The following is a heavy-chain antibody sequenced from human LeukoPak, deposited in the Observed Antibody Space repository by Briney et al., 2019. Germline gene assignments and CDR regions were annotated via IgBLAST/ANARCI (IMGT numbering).Heavy chain of an antibody. CDR3: ARGMSSLLDY. V-gene: IGHV3-48*01. Sequence: GGSLRLSCAASGFTFSSYSMNWVRQAPGKGLEWVSYISSSSSTIYYADHVKGRFTISRDNAKNSLYLQMNSLRAEDTAVYYCARGMSSLLDYWGQGTLVTVSS. CDR2: ISSSSSTI. J-gene: IGHJ4*02. CDR1: GFTFSSYS. D-gene: IGHD6-13*01.